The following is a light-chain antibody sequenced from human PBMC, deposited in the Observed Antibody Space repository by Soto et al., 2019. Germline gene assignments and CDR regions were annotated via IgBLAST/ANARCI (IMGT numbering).Light chain of an antibody. V-gene: IGKV3-15*01. CDR3: QQYNNWPPLA. J-gene: IGKJ4*01. CDR1: QSVSRN. Sequence: EIVMTQSRATLSVSPGERVTLSCRASQSVSRNLAWYQQIPGQAPRLLIYGASTRATGIPARFSGSGSGTEFTLTISLLQSEDFAVYYCQQYNNWPPLAFGGGTKVEIK. CDR2: GAS.